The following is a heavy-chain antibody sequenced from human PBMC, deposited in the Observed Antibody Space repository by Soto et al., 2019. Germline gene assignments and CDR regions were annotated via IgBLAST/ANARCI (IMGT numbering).Heavy chain of an antibody. V-gene: IGHV4-39*01. CDR2: IYYSGST. Sequence: QLQLQESGPGLVKPSETLSLTCTVSGGSISSSSYYWGWIRQPPGKGLQWIGSIYYSGSTYYNPSLNRRVTISVDTSKNQFSLKLSSVTAADTAVYYCARRGGVGATTYDYWGQGTLVTVSS. CDR1: GGSISSSSYY. CDR3: ARRGGVGATTYDY. J-gene: IGHJ4*02. D-gene: IGHD1-26*01.